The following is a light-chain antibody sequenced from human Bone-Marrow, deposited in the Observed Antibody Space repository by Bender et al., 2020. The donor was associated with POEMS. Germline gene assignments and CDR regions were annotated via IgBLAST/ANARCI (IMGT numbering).Light chain of an antibody. Sequence: QSVVTQPPSLSEAPRQRVTISCSGSSSNIGNHGVNWYQQLPGEAPKLLIYYDDLLTPGGSDRFSASKSGPSASLAISEVQSEDESLYYCSAWDDSLSGWVFGGGTKLTVL. CDR2: YDD. J-gene: IGLJ3*02. V-gene: IGLV1-36*01. CDR3: SAWDDSLSGWV. CDR1: SSNIGNHG.